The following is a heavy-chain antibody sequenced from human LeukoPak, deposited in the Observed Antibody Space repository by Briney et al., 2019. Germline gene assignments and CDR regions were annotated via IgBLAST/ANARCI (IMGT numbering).Heavy chain of an antibody. D-gene: IGHD6-19*01. CDR3: ARVIDLRAVAGTRYMDV. V-gene: IGHV4-34*01. Sequence: PSETLSLTCAVYGGSFSGYYWSWIRQPPGKGLEWIGEINHSGSTNYNPSLKSRVTISVDASKNQFSLKLSSVTAADTAVYYCARVIDLRAVAGTRYMDVWGKGTTVTVSS. J-gene: IGHJ6*03. CDR1: GGSFSGYY. CDR2: INHSGST.